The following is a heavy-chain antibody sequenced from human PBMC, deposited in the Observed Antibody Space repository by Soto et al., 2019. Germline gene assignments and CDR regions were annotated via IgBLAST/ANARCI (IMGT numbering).Heavy chain of an antibody. Sequence: QVQLVQSGAEVKKPGSSVKVSCKASGGTFSSYTISWVRQAPGQGLEWMGRIIPILGIANYAQKFQGRVTISADKSTSTAYMELSSLRSEDTAVYYCARARRETAMVGFAYWGQGTLVTGSS. CDR2: IIPILGIA. J-gene: IGHJ4*02. CDR1: GGTFSSYT. V-gene: IGHV1-69*02. CDR3: ARARRETAMVGFAY. D-gene: IGHD5-18*01.